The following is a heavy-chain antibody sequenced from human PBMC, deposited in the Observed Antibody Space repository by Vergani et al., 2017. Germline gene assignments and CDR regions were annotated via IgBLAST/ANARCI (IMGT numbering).Heavy chain of an antibody. D-gene: IGHD5-24*01. V-gene: IGHV1-69*12. Sequence: QVRLVQSGAEVRKPGSSVKVSCKASGGTLGSYVTHWVRQAPGQGLEWMGGFIPVFDTKNYAQKFKGRVNITADESTRTAYMELGGLRHEDTAVYYCARWTLANGFYYYMDVWGKGTKVTVSS. CDR3: ARWTLANGFYYYMDV. J-gene: IGHJ6*03. CDR2: FIPVFDTK. CDR1: GGTLGSYV.